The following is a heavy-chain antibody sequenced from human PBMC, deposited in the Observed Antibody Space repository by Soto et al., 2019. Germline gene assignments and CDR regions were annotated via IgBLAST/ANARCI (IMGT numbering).Heavy chain of an antibody. Sequence: EVQLVESGGSLVQPGGSLRLSCAASGFTFSSYSMSWVRQAPGKGLEWVSYISSSYSTIYYADSVKGRFTISRDNAKNSLYLQMNSLRDEDTAVYYCARDSRYDSSGYPLDYWGQGTLVTVSS. CDR2: ISSSYSTI. V-gene: IGHV3-48*02. CDR3: ARDSRYDSSGYPLDY. J-gene: IGHJ4*02. D-gene: IGHD3-22*01. CDR1: GFTFSSYS.